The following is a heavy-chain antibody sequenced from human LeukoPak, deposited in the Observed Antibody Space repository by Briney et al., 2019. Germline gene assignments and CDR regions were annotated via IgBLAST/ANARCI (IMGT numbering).Heavy chain of an antibody. J-gene: IGHJ3*02. CDR1: GFTFSSYA. D-gene: IGHD6-13*01. CDR2: ISSNGGST. Sequence: GGSLRLSCAASGFTFSSYAMHWVRQAPGKGLEYVSAISSNGGSTYYANSVKGRFTISRDNSKNTMYLQMGSLRAEDMAVYYCASSVRSSWDVPNDAFDIWGQGTMVTVSS. V-gene: IGHV3-64*01. CDR3: ASSVRSSWDVPNDAFDI.